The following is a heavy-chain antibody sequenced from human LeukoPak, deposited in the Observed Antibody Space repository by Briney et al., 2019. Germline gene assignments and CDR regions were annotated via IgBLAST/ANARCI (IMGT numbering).Heavy chain of an antibody. CDR1: GYTFTTYG. J-gene: IGHJ5*02. Sequence: GASVKVSCTAFGYTFTTYGINWVRQAPGQGLKWMGWIGPYNINTHYAQKVQGRATMTTDTSTSTAYMELRSLRSDDTAVYYCARTRDCSKTNCYVMDPWGQGTLVTVSS. V-gene: IGHV1-18*04. D-gene: IGHD2-2*01. CDR3: ARTRDCSKTNCYVMDP. CDR2: IGPYNINT.